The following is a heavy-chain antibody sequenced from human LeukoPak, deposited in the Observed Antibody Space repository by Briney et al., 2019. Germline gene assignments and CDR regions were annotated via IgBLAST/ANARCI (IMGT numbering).Heavy chain of an antibody. J-gene: IGHJ4*02. D-gene: IGHD6-19*01. CDR3: ARDSNSSGWKIDY. V-gene: IGHV4-34*01. Sequence: PSETLSLTCAVYGGSFSGYYWSWIRQPPGKGLEWIGEINHSGSTNYNPSLKSRVTISVDTSKNQFSLKLSSVTAADTAVYYCARDSNSSGWKIDYWGQGTLVTVSS. CDR2: INHSGST. CDR1: GGSFSGYY.